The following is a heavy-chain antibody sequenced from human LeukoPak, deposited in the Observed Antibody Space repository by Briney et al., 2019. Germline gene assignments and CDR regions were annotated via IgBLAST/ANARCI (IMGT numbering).Heavy chain of an antibody. J-gene: IGHJ4*02. CDR3: ARGGWRLDY. CDR1: GGSISSYY. V-gene: IGHV4-59*01. Sequence: SETLSPACTVSGGSISSYYWSWIRQPPGKGLEWIGYIYYTGTTNYNPSLKSRVTISVDTSKNQFSLKLSSVTAADTAVYYCARGGWRLDYWGQGTLVTVSS. CDR2: IYYTGTT. D-gene: IGHD2-15*01.